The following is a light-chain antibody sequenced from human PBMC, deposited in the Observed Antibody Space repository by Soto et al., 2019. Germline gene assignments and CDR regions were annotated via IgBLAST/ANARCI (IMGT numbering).Light chain of an antibody. CDR3: RSYTASSTPHV. J-gene: IGLJ1*01. V-gene: IGLV2-14*01. CDR2: DVS. Sequence: QSVLTQPASVSGSPGQSITISCTGTSSDVGGYNYVSWYQQHPGKAPKLMIYDVSNRPSGVSNRFSGSKSGNTASLTISGLQSEDEADYYCRSYTASSTPHVLGTGTKVT. CDR1: SSDVGGYNY.